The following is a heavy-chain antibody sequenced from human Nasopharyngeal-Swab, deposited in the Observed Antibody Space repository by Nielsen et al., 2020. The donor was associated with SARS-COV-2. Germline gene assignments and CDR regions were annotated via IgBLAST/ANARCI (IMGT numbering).Heavy chain of an antibody. Sequence: SVKVSCKASGGTFSSYAISWVRQAPGHGLEWMGGIIPIFGTANYAQKFQGRVTITADESTSTAYMELSSLRSEDTAVYYCAREERLLRRYGFDYWGQGTLVTVSS. J-gene: IGHJ4*02. D-gene: IGHD3-22*01. CDR1: GGTFSSYA. CDR2: IIPIFGTA. V-gene: IGHV1-69*13. CDR3: AREERLLRRYGFDY.